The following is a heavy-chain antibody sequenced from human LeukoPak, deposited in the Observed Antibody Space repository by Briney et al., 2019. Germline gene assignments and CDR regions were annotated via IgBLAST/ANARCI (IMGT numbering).Heavy chain of an antibody. J-gene: IGHJ3*02. V-gene: IGHV4-39*01. CDR3: ARMIGDDAFDI. CDR1: GGSISSSSYY. D-gene: IGHD3-22*01. CDR2: IYYSGTT. Sequence: SETLSPTCTVSGGSISSSSYYWDWIRQPPGKGLEWIGTIYYSGTTYYNPSLKSRVTISVDTSRHQFSLKLSSVTATDTAVYYCARMIGDDAFDIWGQGTMVTVSS.